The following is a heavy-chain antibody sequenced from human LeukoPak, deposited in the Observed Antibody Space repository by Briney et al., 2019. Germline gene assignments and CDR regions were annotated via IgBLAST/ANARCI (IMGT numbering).Heavy chain of an antibody. CDR2: INHSGST. D-gene: IGHD3-10*01. CDR3: ARAPGLWFGEYQFDY. CDR1: GGSFSAYY. Sequence: SETLSLTCAVYGGSFSAYYWSWIRQPPGKGLEWIGEINHSGSTNYNPSLKSRVTISVDTSKNQFSLKLSSVTAADTAVYYCARAPGLWFGEYQFDYWGQGTLVTVSS. J-gene: IGHJ4*02. V-gene: IGHV4-34*01.